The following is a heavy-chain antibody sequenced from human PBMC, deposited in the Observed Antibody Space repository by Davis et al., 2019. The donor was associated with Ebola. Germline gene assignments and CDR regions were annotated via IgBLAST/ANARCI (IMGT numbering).Heavy chain of an antibody. V-gene: IGHV3-30*18. CDR2: ISYDGSNK. Sequence: PGGSLRLSCAASGFTFSSHSMHWVRQAPGKGLEWVAVISYDGSNKYYADSVKGRFTISRDNSKNTLYLQMNSLRAEDTAVYYCAKDPPIAVAGPNWFDPWGQGTLVTVSS. D-gene: IGHD6-19*01. J-gene: IGHJ5*02. CDR1: GFTFSSHS. CDR3: AKDPPIAVAGPNWFDP.